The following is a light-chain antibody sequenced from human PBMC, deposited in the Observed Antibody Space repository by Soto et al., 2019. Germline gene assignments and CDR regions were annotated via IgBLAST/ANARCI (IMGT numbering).Light chain of an antibody. J-gene: IGLJ1*01. CDR2: EGN. Sequence: QSALTQPASVSGSDGQSITISCTGSSSDVGSYNHVSWYQQRPGKAPKFMIYEGNKRPSGVSNRFSGSKSGNTASLTISVLQGDDEADYYCCSYAGGSSYVFGAGTKLTVL. V-gene: IGLV2-23*01. CDR3: CSYAGGSSYV. CDR1: SSDVGSYNH.